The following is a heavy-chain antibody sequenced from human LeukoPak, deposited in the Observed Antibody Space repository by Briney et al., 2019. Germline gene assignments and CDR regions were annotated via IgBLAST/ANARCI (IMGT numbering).Heavy chain of an antibody. CDR3: ARDYAGSPDY. J-gene: IGHJ4*02. CDR2: INGDGSTT. D-gene: IGHD3-10*01. Sequence: GGSLRLSCTASGFTFSTYWTNWVRQSPGKGLVWVALINGDGSTTTHADSVKGRFTISRDSAKNTAYLQMNSLRDEDTAVYFCARDYAGSPDYWGQGTLVTVSA. V-gene: IGHV3-74*03. CDR1: GFTFSTYW.